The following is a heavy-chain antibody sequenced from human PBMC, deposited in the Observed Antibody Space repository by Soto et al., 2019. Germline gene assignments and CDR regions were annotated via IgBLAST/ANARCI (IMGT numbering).Heavy chain of an antibody. V-gene: IGHV1-18*01. Sequence: ASVQVSCKAACSTFTSYGVIWVRQAPGQGLDWMGWISAYNGNTNYAQKLQGRVTMTTDTSTSTAYMELRSLRSDDTAVYYCARIRITGTTVGLGGHYYYGMDVWGQGTTVTVSS. CDR2: ISAYNGNT. D-gene: IGHD1-7*01. J-gene: IGHJ6*02. CDR3: ARIRITGTTVGLGGHYYYGMDV. CDR1: CSTFTSYG.